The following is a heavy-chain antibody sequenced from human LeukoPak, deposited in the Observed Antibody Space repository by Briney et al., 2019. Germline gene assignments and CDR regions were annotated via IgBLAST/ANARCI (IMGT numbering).Heavy chain of an antibody. J-gene: IGHJ4*02. V-gene: IGHV3-48*01. Sequence: GGSLRLSCVASGFSFSRFGMNWVRQAPGKGLEWISHISSTSADISYADSVKGRFTISRDNAKNSLYLQMSSLRVEDTAVYYCTQKGGTDHWGQGTLVTVSS. CDR3: TQKGGTDH. CDR1: GFSFSRFG. D-gene: IGHD2-15*01. CDR2: ISSTSADI.